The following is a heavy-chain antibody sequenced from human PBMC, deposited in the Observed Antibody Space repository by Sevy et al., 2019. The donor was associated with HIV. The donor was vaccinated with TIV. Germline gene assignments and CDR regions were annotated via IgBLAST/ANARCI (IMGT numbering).Heavy chain of an antibody. D-gene: IGHD2-15*01. CDR2: IGGSGRYT. CDR1: GFTFSTYA. Sequence: GGSLRLSCAPSGFTFSTYAMNWVRQAPGKGLEWVSSIGGSGRYTYYADSVEGRFTISRDNSKNMLYLQMNSLRVADTAVYYCAKGYCSGGTCPRDYYYYGMDVCGQGTTVTVSS. J-gene: IGHJ6*02. CDR3: AKGYCSGGTCPRDYYYYGMDV. V-gene: IGHV3-23*01.